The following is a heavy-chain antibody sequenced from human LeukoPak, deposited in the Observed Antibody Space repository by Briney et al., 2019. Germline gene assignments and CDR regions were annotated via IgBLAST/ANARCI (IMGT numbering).Heavy chain of an antibody. CDR3: VSIAAAGTVQGYFDY. J-gene: IGHJ4*02. CDR2: ISGSDGST. D-gene: IGHD6-13*01. V-gene: IGHV3-23*01. CDR1: GFTFSSYA. Sequence: GGSLRLSCAASGFTFSSYAMSWVRQAPGKGLEWVSAISGSDGSTYYADSVKGRFTISRDNSKNTLYLQMSSLRAEDTAVYCCVSIAAAGTVQGYFDYWGQGTLVTVSS.